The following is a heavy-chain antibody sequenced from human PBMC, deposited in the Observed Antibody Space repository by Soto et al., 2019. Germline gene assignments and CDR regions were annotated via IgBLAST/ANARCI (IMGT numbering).Heavy chain of an antibody. CDR1: GGTFSSYT. Sequence: ASVKVSCKASGGTFSSYTISWVRQAPGQGLEWMGRIIPILGIANYAQKFQGRVTITADKSTSTAYMELSSLRSEDTAVYYCAVTMGGCSGGSCAVFSDYMDVWGKGTTVTVSS. CDR3: AVTMGGCSGGSCAVFSDYMDV. CDR2: IIPILGIA. D-gene: IGHD2-15*01. J-gene: IGHJ6*03. V-gene: IGHV1-69*02.